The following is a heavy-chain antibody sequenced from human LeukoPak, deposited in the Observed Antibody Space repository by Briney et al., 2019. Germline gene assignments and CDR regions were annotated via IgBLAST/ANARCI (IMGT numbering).Heavy chain of an antibody. CDR2: FYPGDSDT. V-gene: IGHV5-51*01. J-gene: IGHJ3*02. CDR3: ASRHEFDAFDI. CDR1: GYSFTSYW. Sequence: GESLKISCKGSGYSFTSYWVGWVRQMPGKGLEWMGIFYPGDSDTRYSPSFQGQVTISADKSISTAYLQWSSLKASDTAMYYCASRHEFDAFDIWGQGTMVTVSS. D-gene: IGHD3-10*01.